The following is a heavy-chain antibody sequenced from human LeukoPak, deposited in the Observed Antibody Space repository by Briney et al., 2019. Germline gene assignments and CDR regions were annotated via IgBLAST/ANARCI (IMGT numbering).Heavy chain of an antibody. CDR3: ARGYYSDTSGYYYVIY. V-gene: IGHV1-2*02. D-gene: IGHD3-22*01. CDR2: INPNSGGT. Sequence: DSVKVSCKASGYTFTGYYMHWVRQAPGQGLEWMGWINPNSGGTNYAQKFQGRVTMTRDTSISTAYMELSRLRSDDTAVYYCARGYYSDTSGYYYVIYWGQGTLVTVSS. J-gene: IGHJ4*02. CDR1: GYTFTGYY.